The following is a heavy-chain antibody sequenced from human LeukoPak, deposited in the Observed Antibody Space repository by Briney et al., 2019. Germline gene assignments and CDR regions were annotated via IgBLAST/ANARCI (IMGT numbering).Heavy chain of an antibody. D-gene: IGHD4-17*01. CDR3: ASHPISSFTVTTRFDP. CDR2: IYHSGST. V-gene: IGHV4-4*02. CDR1: GGSISSSNW. Sequence: SETLSLTCAVSGGSISSSNWWSWVRQPPGKGLEWIGEIYHSGSTNYNPSLKSRVTISVDTSKNQFSLKLSSVTAADTAVYYCASHPISSFTVTTRFDPWGQGTLVTVSS. J-gene: IGHJ5*02.